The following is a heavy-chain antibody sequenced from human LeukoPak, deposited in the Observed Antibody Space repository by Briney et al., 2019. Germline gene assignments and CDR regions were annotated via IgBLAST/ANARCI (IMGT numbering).Heavy chain of an antibody. D-gene: IGHD3-22*01. Sequence: GGSLRLSCAASGFTFSSYDVHWVRQATGKGLEWVSAIGTAGDTYYPGSVKGRFTISRENAKNSLYLQMNSLRAGDTDVYYCARVGDSSGSYDYWGQGTLVTVSS. CDR3: ARVGDSSGSYDY. CDR2: IGTAGDT. CDR1: GFTFSSYD. J-gene: IGHJ4*02. V-gene: IGHV3-13*01.